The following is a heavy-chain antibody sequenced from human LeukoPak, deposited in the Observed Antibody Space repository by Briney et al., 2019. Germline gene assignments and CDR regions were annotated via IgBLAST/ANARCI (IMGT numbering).Heavy chain of an antibody. CDR1: GFTFSSYG. J-gene: IGHJ4*02. V-gene: IGHV3-30*02. Sequence: PGGSLRLSCAASGFTFSSYGMHWVRQAPGKGLELVAFIRYDGSNKYYADSVKGRFTISRDNSKNTLYLQMNSLRAEDTAVYYCAKDKVRIAAAGTLFDYWGQGTLVTVSS. CDR2: IRYDGSNK. D-gene: IGHD6-13*01. CDR3: AKDKVRIAAAGTLFDY.